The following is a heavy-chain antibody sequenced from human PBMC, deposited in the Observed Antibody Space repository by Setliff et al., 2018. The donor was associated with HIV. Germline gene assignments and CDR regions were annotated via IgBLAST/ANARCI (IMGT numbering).Heavy chain of an antibody. CDR1: GFTFSTYW. V-gene: IGHV3-7*03. D-gene: IGHD5-12*01. CDR3: AKDAGDNGYHLGLFDH. Sequence: PGGSLRLSCAASGFTFSTYWMSWVRQAPGEGPEWVANIQRDGSGSSAYYADSVKGQLTISRDNSKNTLYLQMNSLRAEDTAVYYCAKDAGDNGYHLGLFDHWGQGTLVTVSS. J-gene: IGHJ4*02. CDR2: IQRDGSGSSA.